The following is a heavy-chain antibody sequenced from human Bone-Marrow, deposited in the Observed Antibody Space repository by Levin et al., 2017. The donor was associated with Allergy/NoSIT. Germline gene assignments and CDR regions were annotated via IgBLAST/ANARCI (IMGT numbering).Heavy chain of an antibody. Sequence: SCAGSGFTFSDYAIHWVRQAPGKGLEWVAVISHDGGNSLYSDSVKGRFIVSRDNSKNTLYLQMNSLRVEDTASYFCARAFTNSWGLDFWGQETLVAVSS. J-gene: IGHJ4*02. CDR3: ARAFTNSWGLDF. CDR2: ISHDGGNS. V-gene: IGHV3-30*04. D-gene: IGHD3-16*01. CDR1: GFTFSDYA.